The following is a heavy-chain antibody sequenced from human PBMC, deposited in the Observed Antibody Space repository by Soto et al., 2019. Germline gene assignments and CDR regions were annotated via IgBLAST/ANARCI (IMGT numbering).Heavy chain of an antibody. Sequence: PGGSLRLSCAASGFTFSSYAMSWVRQAPGKGLEWVSAISGSGGSTYYADSVKGRFTISRDNSQNTLSLQMNGLRAEDTAVYYCATDGVIKSSFWAPQSYAFDIWGQGPMVTV. D-gene: IGHD3-3*01. CDR1: GFTFSSYA. V-gene: IGHV3-23*01. J-gene: IGHJ3*02. CDR2: ISGSGGST. CDR3: ATDGVIKSSFWAPQSYAFDI.